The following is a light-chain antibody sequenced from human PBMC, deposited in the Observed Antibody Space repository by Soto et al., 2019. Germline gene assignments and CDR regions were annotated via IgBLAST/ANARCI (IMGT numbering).Light chain of an antibody. CDR1: NSDVGGYNF. Sequence: QSALTQPAFVSGSPRQSITISCTGTNSDVGGYNFVSWYQQHPGKVPKLMIYDVTNRPSGVSNRFSGSKSGNTASLTISGLQAEDEADYYCSSYTSSSTLVFGTGTKLTVL. CDR3: SSYTSSSTLV. V-gene: IGLV2-14*01. CDR2: DVT. J-gene: IGLJ1*01.